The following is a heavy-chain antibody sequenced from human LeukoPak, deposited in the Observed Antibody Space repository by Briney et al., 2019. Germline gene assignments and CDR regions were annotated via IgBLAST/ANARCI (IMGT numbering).Heavy chain of an antibody. V-gene: IGHV4-59*01. CDR1: GGSISSYY. CDR3: ATTTIRLGY. J-gene: IGHJ4*02. D-gene: IGHD1-26*01. Sequence: SETLSLTCTVSGGSISSYYWSWIRQPPGKELEWIGYIYYSGSTNYNPSLKSRVTISVDTSKNQFSLKLSSVTAADTAVYYCATTTIRLGYWGQGTLVTVSS. CDR2: IYYSGST.